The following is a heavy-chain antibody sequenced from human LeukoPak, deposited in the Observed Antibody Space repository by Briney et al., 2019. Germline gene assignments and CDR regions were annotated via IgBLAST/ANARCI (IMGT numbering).Heavy chain of an antibody. V-gene: IGHV3-23*01. D-gene: IGHD3-10*01. CDR1: GFTFSSYA. CDR2: FSGSGGNT. J-gene: IGHJ4*02. CDR3: AKDREGRFGELLLSGGFDY. Sequence: GGSLRLSCAASGFTFSSYAMSWVRQAPGKGLEWVSAFSGSGGNTYYADSVKGRFTISRDNSKNTLYLQMNSLRAEDTAVYYCAKDREGRFGELLLSGGFDYWGQGTLVTVSS.